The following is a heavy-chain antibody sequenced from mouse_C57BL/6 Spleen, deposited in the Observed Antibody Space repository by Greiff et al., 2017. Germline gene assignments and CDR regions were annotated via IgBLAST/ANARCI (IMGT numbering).Heavy chain of an antibody. D-gene: IGHD1-1*01. CDR1: GFSLTSYC. CDR2: IWGGGST. V-gene: IGHV2-9*01. CDR3: AKRSYYGSCPFAY. J-gene: IGHJ3*01. Sequence: VQLMESGPGLVAPSQSLSITCTVSGFSLTSYCVDWVRQPPGQGLEWIGVIWGGGSTNYNSALMYRLSISKDNSKSQVFLKMNSLQTDDTAMYYCAKRSYYGSCPFAYWGQGTLVTVSA.